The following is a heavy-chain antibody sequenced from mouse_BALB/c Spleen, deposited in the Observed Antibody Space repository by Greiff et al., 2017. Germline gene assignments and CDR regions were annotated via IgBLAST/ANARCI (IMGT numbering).Heavy chain of an antibody. CDR2: IWGGGST. D-gene: IGHD1-2*01. V-gene: IGHV2-6-4*01. J-gene: IGHJ1*01. Sequence: VHVVESGPGLVAPSQSLSLTCTVSGFSLTSYSVHWVRQPPGKGLEWLGMIWGGGSTDYNSALKSRLSISKDNSTSQVFLKMNSLQTDDTAMYYCASATATYFDVWGAGTTVTVSS. CDR3: ASATATYFDV. CDR1: GFSLTSYS.